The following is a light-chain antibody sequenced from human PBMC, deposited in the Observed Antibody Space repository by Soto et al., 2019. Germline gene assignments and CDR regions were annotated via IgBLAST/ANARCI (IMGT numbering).Light chain of an antibody. CDR3: QQSYMDPIT. CDR1: QSISTY. CDR2: DAS. Sequence: QITQSTTDLSTTVGNRSRITCRASQSISTYLNWYQKKPGKAPNLLIYDASRLQSGVPSRFGGSGGVTDCTLSISSVQPEDFATYFCQQSYMDPITFGQGTRLEIK. J-gene: IGKJ5*01. V-gene: IGKV1-39*01.